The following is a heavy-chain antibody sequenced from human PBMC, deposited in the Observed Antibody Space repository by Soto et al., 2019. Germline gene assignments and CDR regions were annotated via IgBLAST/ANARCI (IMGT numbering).Heavy chain of an antibody. D-gene: IGHD3-16*01. V-gene: IGHV4-59*01. J-gene: IGHJ4*02. CDR3: ARLYRPPRSVARYVYYFDY. Sequence: QVQLQESGPGLVKPSETLSLTCTVSGGSISSYYWSWIRQPPGKGLEGIGYIYYSGSTNYNPSLKRRVAISVDTSKNQFSLKLSSVTAADTAVYYCARLYRPPRSVARYVYYFDYWGQGTLVTVSS. CDR2: IYYSGST. CDR1: GGSISSYY.